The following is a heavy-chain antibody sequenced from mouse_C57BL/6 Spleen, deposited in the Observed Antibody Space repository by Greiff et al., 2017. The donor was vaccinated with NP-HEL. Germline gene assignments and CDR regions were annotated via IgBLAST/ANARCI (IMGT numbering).Heavy chain of an antibody. J-gene: IGHJ2*01. CDR1: GYAFSSYW. D-gene: IGHD1-1*01. CDR3: ARDTTVSYYFDY. CDR2: IYPGDGDT. V-gene: IGHV1-80*01. Sequence: QVQLKESGAELVKPGASVKISCKASGYAFSSYWMNWVKQRPGKGLEWIGQIYPGDGDTNYNGKFKGKATLTADKSSSTAYMQLSSLTSEDSAVYFCARDTTVSYYFDYWGQGTTLTVSS.